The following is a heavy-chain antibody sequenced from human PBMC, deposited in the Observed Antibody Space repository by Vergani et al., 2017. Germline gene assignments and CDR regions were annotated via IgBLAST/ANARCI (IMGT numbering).Heavy chain of an antibody. V-gene: IGHV3-30*02. J-gene: IGHJ4*02. CDR3: AKHFRGWGIDY. D-gene: IGHD3-16*01. CDR2: IQFDGSNQ. CDR1: GFTLSNYD. Sequence: QVQLVESGGGVVQRGGSLRLSCATSGFTLSNYDMQWIRQGPGKGLEFVAFIQFDGSNQYYADSVKGRPTLSRDFAKNTLYLQMNSLRTDDTATYYCAKHFRGWGIDYWGQGTQVIVSS.